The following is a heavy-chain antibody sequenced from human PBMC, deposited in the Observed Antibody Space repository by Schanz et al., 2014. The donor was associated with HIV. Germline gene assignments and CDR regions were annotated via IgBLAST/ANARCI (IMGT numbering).Heavy chain of an antibody. V-gene: IGHV1-69*06. D-gene: IGHD5-12*01. CDR2: TPPIFDTP. J-gene: IGHJ4*02. Sequence: QVQLVQSGAEVKKSGASVKVSCKASGGSFSNYAIIWVRQAPGQGLEWMGGTPPIFDTPKDAQKFQGRVTITADISTSTAYMELNSLRSEDTAVYYCARGGDGYTGVADRSDYWGQGTLVIVSS. CDR3: ARGGDGYTGVADRSDY. CDR1: GGSFSNYA.